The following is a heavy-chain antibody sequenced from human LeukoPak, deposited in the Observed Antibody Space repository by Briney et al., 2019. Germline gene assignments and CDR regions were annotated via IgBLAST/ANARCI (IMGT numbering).Heavy chain of an antibody. J-gene: IGHJ4*02. CDR2: ISSSSTI. CDR1: GFTFSSYS. V-gene: IGHV3-48*01. CDR3: AKDLYSSSWYDY. Sequence: PGGSLRLSCAASGFTFSSYSMNWVRQAPGKGLEWVSYISSSSTIYYADSVKGRFTISRDNSKNTLYLQMNSLRAEDTAVYYCAKDLYSSSWYDYWGQGTLVTVSS. D-gene: IGHD6-13*01.